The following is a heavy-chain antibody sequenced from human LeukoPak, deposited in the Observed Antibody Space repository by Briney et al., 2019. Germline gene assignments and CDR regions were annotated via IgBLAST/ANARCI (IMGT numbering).Heavy chain of an antibody. CDR1: GGSFSGYY. CDR2: INHGGST. CDR3: ARGVVIAPQTFDY. D-gene: IGHD2-21*01. J-gene: IGHJ4*02. Sequence: SETLSLTCAVYGGSFSGYYCSWIRQTPGKGLEWIGEINHGGSTSYNPSLKSRLTISVGSANNHFSLRVTSVTAADTAVYYCARGVVIAPQTFDYWGQGTLVTVSS. V-gene: IGHV4-34*01.